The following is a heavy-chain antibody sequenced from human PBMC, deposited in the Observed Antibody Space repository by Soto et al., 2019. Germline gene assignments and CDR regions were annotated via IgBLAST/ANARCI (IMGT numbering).Heavy chain of an antibody. CDR3: ACIAVAGTAYYYGMDV. D-gene: IGHD6-19*01. V-gene: IGHV1-2*02. J-gene: IGHJ6*02. Sequence: ASVKVSCKASGYTFTGYYMHWVRQAPGQGLEWMGWINPNSGGTNYAQKFQGRVTMTRDTSISTAYMELSRLRSDDTAVYYCACIAVAGTAYYYGMDVWGQGTTVTVSS. CDR2: INPNSGGT. CDR1: GYTFTGYY.